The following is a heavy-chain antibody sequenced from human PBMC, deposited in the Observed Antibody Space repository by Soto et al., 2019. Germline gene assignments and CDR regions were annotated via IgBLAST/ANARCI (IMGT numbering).Heavy chain of an antibody. Sequence: GASVKVSCKAFGGTFSSYSISWVRQAPGQGLEWMGGIIPIFGTANYAQKFQGRVTITADESTSTAYMELSSLRSEDTAVYYCARDPIEGFYSSPPGPLDVWGQGTTVTVSS. CDR1: GGTFSSYS. J-gene: IGHJ6*02. D-gene: IGHD6-13*01. CDR2: IIPIFGTA. V-gene: IGHV1-69*13. CDR3: ARDPIEGFYSSPPGPLDV.